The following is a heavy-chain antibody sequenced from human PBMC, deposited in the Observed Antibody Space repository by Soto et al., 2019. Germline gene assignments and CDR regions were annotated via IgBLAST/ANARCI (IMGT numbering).Heavy chain of an antibody. V-gene: IGHV4-34*01. CDR3: ARLGGLTIFGTGDPMDV. J-gene: IGHJ6*03. CDR1: GGSFSGHY. Sequence: QVQLQQWGAGLLKPSETLSLTCAVYGGSFSGHYWSWIRQPPGKGLEWIGEINHSGSTNYNPSLKSRVTISVDTSKNQFSLKLSSVTAADTAVYYCARLGGLTIFGTGDPMDVWGKGTTVTVSS. D-gene: IGHD3-3*01. CDR2: INHSGST.